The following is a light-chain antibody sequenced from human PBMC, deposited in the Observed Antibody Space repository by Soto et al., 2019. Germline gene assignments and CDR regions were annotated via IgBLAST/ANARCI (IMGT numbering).Light chain of an antibody. CDR1: SSDIGSYNY. Sequence: QSVLTQPASVSGAPGHSITISCTGTSSDIGSYNYVSWYQHHPDKAPKLMIYEVTNRPSGVSDRFSGSKSGNTASLTISGLQADDEDDYYCTSYTSSSPVVFGGGTKVTVL. CDR3: TSYTSSSPVV. CDR2: EVT. J-gene: IGLJ2*01. V-gene: IGLV2-14*01.